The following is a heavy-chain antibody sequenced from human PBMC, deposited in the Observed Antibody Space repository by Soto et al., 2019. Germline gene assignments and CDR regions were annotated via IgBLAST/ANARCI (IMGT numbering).Heavy chain of an antibody. D-gene: IGHD2-2*01. CDR1: GFTFSSYA. CDR2: ISSNGGST. V-gene: IGHV3-64*01. Sequence: GGSLRLSCAASGFTFSSYAMHWVRQAPGKGLEYVSAISSNGGSTYYANPVKGRFTISRDNSKNTLYLQMGSLRAEDMAVYYCARSQESGSTPIYYYYYMDVWGKGTTVTVSS. CDR3: ARSQESGSTPIYYYYYMDV. J-gene: IGHJ6*03.